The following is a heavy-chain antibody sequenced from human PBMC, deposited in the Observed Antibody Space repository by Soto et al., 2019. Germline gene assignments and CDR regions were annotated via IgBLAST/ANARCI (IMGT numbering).Heavy chain of an antibody. V-gene: IGHV3-23*01. Sequence: EMQLLESGGGLVQPGGSLRLFCAASGFTFSNYAMTWVRQAPGEGLEWVSTITPTGGTYYGDTVKGRFTISRDHPKRKPFLQINCLRAEDTARYYCARTDKVSSQSSGWANRFACWGQGTLVTVSS. CDR1: GFTFSNYA. CDR3: ARTDKVSSQSSGWANRFAC. D-gene: IGHD6-19*01. J-gene: IGHJ4*02. CDR2: ITPTGGT.